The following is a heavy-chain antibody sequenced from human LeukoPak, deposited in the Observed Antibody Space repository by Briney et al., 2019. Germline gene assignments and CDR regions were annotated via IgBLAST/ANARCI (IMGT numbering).Heavy chain of an antibody. Sequence: QTGGSLRLSCAASGFTFSSYSMNWVRQAPGKGLEWVAFIRYDGSNKYYADSVKGRFTISRGNSKNTLYLQMNSLRAEDTAVYYCAKDRGLEYDILTGGGWPSSSGFDYWGQGTLVTVSS. V-gene: IGHV3-30*02. D-gene: IGHD3-9*01. J-gene: IGHJ4*02. CDR1: GFTFSSYS. CDR3: AKDRGLEYDILTGGGWPSSSGFDY. CDR2: IRYDGSNK.